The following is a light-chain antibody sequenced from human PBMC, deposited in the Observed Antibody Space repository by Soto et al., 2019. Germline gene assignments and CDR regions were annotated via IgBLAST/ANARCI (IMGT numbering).Light chain of an antibody. V-gene: IGLV1-44*01. J-gene: IGLJ2*01. CDR3: AAWDGSLNVVL. CDR1: SSNIGSHA. Sequence: QSVLTQPPSASGTPGQRVTISCSGSSSNIGSHAVNWYQHVPGTAPKPLLNRNDQRASGVPDRFSGSKSGTSASLAISGLQSEDEADYYCAAWDGSLNVVLFGGGTKLTV. CDR2: RND.